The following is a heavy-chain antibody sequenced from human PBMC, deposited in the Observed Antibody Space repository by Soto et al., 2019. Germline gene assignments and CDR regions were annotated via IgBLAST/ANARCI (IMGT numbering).Heavy chain of an antibody. CDR3: AKPRDSSRLVRPLFYY. D-gene: IGHD6-19*01. J-gene: IGHJ4*02. Sequence: DSAKGRFTISRDNSKNTLYLQMNSLRAEETAVYYFAKPRDSSRLVRPLFYYWGQGTLVTVSS. V-gene: IGHV3-30*02.